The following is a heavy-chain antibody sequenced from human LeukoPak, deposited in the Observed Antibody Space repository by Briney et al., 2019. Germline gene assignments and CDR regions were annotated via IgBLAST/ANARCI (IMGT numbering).Heavy chain of an antibody. D-gene: IGHD4-11*01. CDR2: IRYDGSNK. J-gene: IGHJ4*02. Sequence: GGSLRLSCAASGFTFSSYGMHWVRQAPGKGLEWVAFIRYDGSNKYYADSVKGRFTISRDNSKNTLYLQMNSLRAEDTAVYYCAKDWPLRVGTWLDYRGYWGQGTLATVSS. V-gene: IGHV3-30*02. CDR1: GFTFSSYG. CDR3: AKDWPLRVGTWLDYRGY.